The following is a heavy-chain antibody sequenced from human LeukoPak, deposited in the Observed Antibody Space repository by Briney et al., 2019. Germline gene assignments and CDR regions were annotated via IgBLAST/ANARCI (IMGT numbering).Heavy chain of an antibody. CDR3: ARLDYDTSGYYLHDAFDI. V-gene: IGHV4-34*01. CDR2: INHSGST. Sequence: PWETLSLTCAVYGGSFSGYYWSWIRQPPGKGLEWIGEINHSGSTNYNPSLKSRVTISIDTSKKQFSLKLTSVTAADTAVYYCARLDYDTSGYYLHDAFDIWGQGTMVIASS. J-gene: IGHJ3*02. D-gene: IGHD3-22*01. CDR1: GGSFSGYY.